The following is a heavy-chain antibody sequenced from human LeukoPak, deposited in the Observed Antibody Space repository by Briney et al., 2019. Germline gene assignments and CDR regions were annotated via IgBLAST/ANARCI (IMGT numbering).Heavy chain of an antibody. D-gene: IGHD1-26*01. J-gene: IGHJ4*02. CDR2: IYHSGST. Sequence: YPSETLSLTCTVSGYSISSGYYWGWIRQPPGKGLEWIGSIYHSGSTYYNPSLKSRVTISVDTSKNQFSLKLSSVTAADTAVYYCARAGSYSGSYYFDYWGQGTLDTVSS. CDR3: ARAGSYSGSYYFDY. CDR1: GYSISSGYY. V-gene: IGHV4-38-2*02.